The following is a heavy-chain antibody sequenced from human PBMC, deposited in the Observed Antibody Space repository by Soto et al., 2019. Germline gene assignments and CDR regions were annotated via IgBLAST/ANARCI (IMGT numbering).Heavy chain of an antibody. CDR1: GGTFSSYA. CDR3: AREPSESGTAMVTFHYYGMDV. CDR2: IIPIFGTA. D-gene: IGHD5-18*01. V-gene: IGHV1-69*06. Sequence: QVQLVQSGAEVKKPGSSVKVSCKASGGTFSSYAISWVRQAPGQGLEWMGGIIPIFGTANYAQKFQGRVTITADKSTSTAYMELSSLRSEDTAVYYCAREPSESGTAMVTFHYYGMDVWGQGTTVTVSS. J-gene: IGHJ6*02.